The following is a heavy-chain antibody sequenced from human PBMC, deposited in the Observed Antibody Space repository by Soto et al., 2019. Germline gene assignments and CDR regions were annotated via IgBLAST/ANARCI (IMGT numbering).Heavy chain of an antibody. D-gene: IGHD3-22*01. CDR3: ASKTYESKGTFDY. CDR1: GGSISTSQW. V-gene: IGHV4-4*02. Sequence: QVQLQESGPGLVKPSGTLSLTCAVSGGSISTSQWWSWVRQPPGKGLEWIGEIYHSGSSNYNASLKSRVTISVDKSKHQFSLKLSSVTAADTAVYYCASKTYESKGTFDYWGQGTLVTVSS. CDR2: IYHSGSS. J-gene: IGHJ4*02.